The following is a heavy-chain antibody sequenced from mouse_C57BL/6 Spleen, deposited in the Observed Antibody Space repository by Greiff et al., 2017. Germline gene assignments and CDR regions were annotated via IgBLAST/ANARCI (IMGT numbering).Heavy chain of an antibody. D-gene: IGHD2-4*01. J-gene: IGHJ2*01. CDR2: INPSSGYT. CDR3: ARFDYAPYYFDY. Sequence: VQLQQSGAELAKPGASVKLSCKASGHTFTSYWLHWVKQRPGQGLEWIGYINPSSGYTKYNQKFKDKATLTADKSSSTAYMQLSSLTYEDSAVYYCARFDYAPYYFDYWGQGTTLTVSS. V-gene: IGHV1-7*01. CDR1: GHTFTSYW.